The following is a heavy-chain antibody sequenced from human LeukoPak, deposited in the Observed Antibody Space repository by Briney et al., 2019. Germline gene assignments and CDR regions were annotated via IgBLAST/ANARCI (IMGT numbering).Heavy chain of an antibody. Sequence: GGSLRLSRAASGFTISSYGMLWLRPAPGKGLERVGFIRSKAYGGPTEYAASVKGRFTISRDDSKSIAYLQMNSMKTEDTAVYYCTRASIVLRYFDWLLDYWGQGTLVTVSS. CDR2: IRSKAYGGPT. J-gene: IGHJ4*02. V-gene: IGHV3-49*03. CDR3: TRASIVLRYFDWLLDY. CDR1: GFTISSYG. D-gene: IGHD3-9*01.